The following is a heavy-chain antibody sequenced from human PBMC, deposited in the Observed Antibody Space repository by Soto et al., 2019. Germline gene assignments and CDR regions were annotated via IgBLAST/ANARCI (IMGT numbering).Heavy chain of an antibody. J-gene: IGHJ3*02. D-gene: IGHD3-16*02. CDR1: GFTFGSYA. Sequence: PGGSLRLSCAASGFTFGSYAMSWVRQAPGKGLEWVSAISGSGGSTYYADSVKGRFTISRDNSKNTLYLQMNSLRAEDTAVYYCAKDRSRGDYVWGSYRTALPDAYDIWGQGTMVTVSS. CDR2: ISGSGGST. CDR3: AKDRSRGDYVWGSYRTALPDAYDI. V-gene: IGHV3-23*01.